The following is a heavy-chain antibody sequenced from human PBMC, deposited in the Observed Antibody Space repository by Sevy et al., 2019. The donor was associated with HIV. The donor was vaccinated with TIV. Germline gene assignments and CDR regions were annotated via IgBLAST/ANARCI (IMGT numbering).Heavy chain of an antibody. Sequence: ASVKVSCKASGYTFTSYGISWVRQAPGQGLEWMGWISAYNGNTNYAQKLQGRVTMTTDTSTSTAYMELRSLRSDDTAVYYCARIFPKGYPLGGAFDIWGQGTMVTVSS. CDR3: ARIFPKGYPLGGAFDI. J-gene: IGHJ3*02. CDR1: GYTFTSYG. CDR2: ISAYNGNT. V-gene: IGHV1-18*01. D-gene: IGHD2-21*01.